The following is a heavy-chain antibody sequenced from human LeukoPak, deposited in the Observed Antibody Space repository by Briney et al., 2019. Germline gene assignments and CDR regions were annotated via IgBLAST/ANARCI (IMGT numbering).Heavy chain of an antibody. D-gene: IGHD3-16*01. J-gene: IGHJ4*02. V-gene: IGHV5-51*01. CDR3: ARDVDPHNSYYFDS. CDR2: IYPVDSDI. Sequence: GDSLKISGKGSGYIFSSFWIGWVRQMPGKGPEWLGVIYPVDSDIGETPTFQDQVTISAPKSIETAYLQWSSLKASDTAMYYCARDVDPHNSYYFDSWGQGSLVIVSS. CDR1: GYIFSSFW.